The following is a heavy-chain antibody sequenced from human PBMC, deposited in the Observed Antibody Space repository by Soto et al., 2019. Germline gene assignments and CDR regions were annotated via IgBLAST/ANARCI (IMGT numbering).Heavy chain of an antibody. CDR1: GFTFRSYS. CDR3: VRGGRGYTKDDVFDI. Sequence: EVQLVESGGGLVKPGGSLRLSCADSGFTFRSYSMNWVRQAPGKGLEWVSSISYDSSIIYYADSVKGRFTISRYNVKKLLYLQMNSLRPEDTAVYYCVRGGRGYTKDDVFDIWGQGTMVAVSS. D-gene: IGHD2-2*02. CDR2: ISYDSSII. J-gene: IGHJ3*02. V-gene: IGHV3-21*01.